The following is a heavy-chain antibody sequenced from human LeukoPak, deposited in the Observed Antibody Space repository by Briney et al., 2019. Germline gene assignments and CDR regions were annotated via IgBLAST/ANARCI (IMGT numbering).Heavy chain of an antibody. V-gene: IGHV3-20*04. D-gene: IGHD6-19*01. CDR1: GFTFDDYG. Sequence: PGGSLRLSCAASGFTFDDYGMSWVRQAPGKGLEWVSGINWNGGSTGYADSVKGRFTISRDNAKNSLYLQMNSLRAEDTALYYCARVGYSGGWYKDYYYYMDVWGKGTTVTVSS. CDR2: INWNGGST. CDR3: ARVGYSGGWYKDYYYYMDV. J-gene: IGHJ6*03.